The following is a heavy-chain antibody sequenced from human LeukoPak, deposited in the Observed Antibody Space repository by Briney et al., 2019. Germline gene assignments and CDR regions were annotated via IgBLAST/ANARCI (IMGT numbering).Heavy chain of an antibody. CDR3: AREALEYSSSSLDY. J-gene: IGHJ4*02. CDR2: INTNTGNP. CDR1: GYAFTSYA. V-gene: IGHV7-4-1*02. Sequence: APVKVSCKTSGYAFTSYAMNWVRQAPGQGLEWMGWINTNTGNPTYAQGFTGRFVFSLDTSVSTAYLQISSLKAEDTAVYYCAREALEYSSSSLDYWGQGTLVTVSS. D-gene: IGHD6-6*01.